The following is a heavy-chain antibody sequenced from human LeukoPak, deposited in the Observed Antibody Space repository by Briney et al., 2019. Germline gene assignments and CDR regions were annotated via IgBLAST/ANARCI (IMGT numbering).Heavy chain of an antibody. Sequence: GESLKISCKGSGYSFTSYWIGWVRQMPGKGLVCMGIIYPGDSNTRYSPSFQGQVTISADKSISTAYLQWSSMKASDTAMYYCARRYYYGSGSSFDYWGQGTLVTVSS. CDR1: GYSFTSYW. J-gene: IGHJ4*02. CDR2: IYPGDSNT. V-gene: IGHV5-51*01. CDR3: ARRYYYGSGSSFDY. D-gene: IGHD3-10*01.